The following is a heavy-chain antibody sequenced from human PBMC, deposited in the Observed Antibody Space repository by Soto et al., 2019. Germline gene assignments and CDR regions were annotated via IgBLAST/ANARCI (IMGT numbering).Heavy chain of an antibody. CDR3: VGELGLTARPYDNYDDDGLRV. V-gene: IGHV4-61*01. CDR1: GGCGSNRTNN. D-gene: IGHD3-16*01. J-gene: IGHJ6*02. CDR2: LNYGGT. Sequence: PSGTVSVTCEDSGGCGSNRTNNWNWIRHPPGKGLEWIGFLNYGGTNYNPSRKSRLTIAVDTSKNQISLNLSSVTAADTAVYYCVGELGLTARPYDNYDDDGLRVWGPGTAF.